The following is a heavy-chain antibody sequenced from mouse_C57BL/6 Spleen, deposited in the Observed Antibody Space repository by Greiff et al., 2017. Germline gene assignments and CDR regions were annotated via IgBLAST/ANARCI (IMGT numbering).Heavy chain of an antibody. D-gene: IGHD2-5*01. Sequence: VQLQQPGAELVKPGASVKLSCKASGYTFTSYWMHWVKQRPGQGLEWIGMIHPNSGSTNYNEKFKSKATLTVDKSSSTAYMQLSSLTSEDSAVYYCARRDSNFEYFDVWGTGTTVTVSS. CDR2: IHPNSGST. CDR3: ARRDSNFEYFDV. CDR1: GYTFTSYW. J-gene: IGHJ1*03. V-gene: IGHV1-64*01.